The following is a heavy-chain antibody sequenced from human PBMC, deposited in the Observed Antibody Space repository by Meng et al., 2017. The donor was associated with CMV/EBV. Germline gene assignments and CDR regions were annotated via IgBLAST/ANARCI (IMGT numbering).Heavy chain of an antibody. CDR1: GFTFSDYY. J-gene: IGHJ3*02. D-gene: IGHD1-26*01. Sequence: GEPLKISCAASGFTFSDYYMSWIRQAPGKGLEWVSYISSSGSTIYYADSVKGRFTISRDNAKNSLYLQMNSLRAEDTAVYYCARPVVGATHDAFDIWGQGTMVTVSS. V-gene: IGHV3-11*01. CDR2: ISSSGSTI. CDR3: ARPVVGATHDAFDI.